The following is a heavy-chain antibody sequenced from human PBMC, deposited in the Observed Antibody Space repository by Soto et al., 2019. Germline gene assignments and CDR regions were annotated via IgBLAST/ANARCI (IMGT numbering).Heavy chain of an antibody. J-gene: IGHJ3*02. CDR3: ARDALDYGAVYAFDI. CDR2: IWYDGSNK. D-gene: IGHD4-17*01. V-gene: IGHV3-33*01. CDR1: GFTFSNYG. Sequence: QVQLVESGGGVVQPGRSLRLSCAASGFTFSNYGMHWVRQAPGKGLEWVAVIWYDGSNKNYGDSVKGRFTISIDNGRNTVYLQMNSLRGEDTAVYYCARDALDYGAVYAFDIWGQGTMVTVSS.